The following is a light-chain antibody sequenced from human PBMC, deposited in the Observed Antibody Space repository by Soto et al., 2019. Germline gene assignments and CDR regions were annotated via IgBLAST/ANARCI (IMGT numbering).Light chain of an antibody. CDR2: DAS. CDR3: QQEVT. Sequence: EIVLTQSPATLSLSPGERATLSCRASQSVSSYLAWYQQKPGQAPRLLIYDASNRATGIPARFSGSGSGTDFTLTISSLEPEDFAVCYCQQEVTFGPGTKVDIK. CDR1: QSVSSY. V-gene: IGKV3-11*01. J-gene: IGKJ3*01.